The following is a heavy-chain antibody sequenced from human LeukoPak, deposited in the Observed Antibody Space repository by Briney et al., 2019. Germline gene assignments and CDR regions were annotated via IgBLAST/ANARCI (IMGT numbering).Heavy chain of an antibody. CDR1: GFTFNNYG. Sequence: GGSLRLSCAASGFTFNNYGMHWVRQAPGKGLEWVAVISYDGSNKYYADSVKGRFTISRDNSKNTLYLQMNSLRAEDTAVYYCAREVYYYDSSGYHRDAFDIWGQGTMVTVSS. CDR2: ISYDGSNK. D-gene: IGHD3-22*01. V-gene: IGHV3-30*19. CDR3: AREVYYYDSSGYHRDAFDI. J-gene: IGHJ3*02.